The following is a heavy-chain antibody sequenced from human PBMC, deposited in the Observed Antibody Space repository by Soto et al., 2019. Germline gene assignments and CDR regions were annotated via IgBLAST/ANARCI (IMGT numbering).Heavy chain of an antibody. D-gene: IGHD3-16*02. Sequence: SVPALVKPTQTLALTCTFSGFSLHTRGLGVGWIRQPPGKALEWLAVIYWDDDRRYSPSLNSRLTITKDTSRNQVVLTMTNMDPVDTATYYCAHIMITYGGVIGLDAFDNWGQGTMVTVSS. CDR1: GFSLHTRGLG. J-gene: IGHJ3*02. CDR2: IYWDDDR. V-gene: IGHV2-5*02. CDR3: AHIMITYGGVIGLDAFDN.